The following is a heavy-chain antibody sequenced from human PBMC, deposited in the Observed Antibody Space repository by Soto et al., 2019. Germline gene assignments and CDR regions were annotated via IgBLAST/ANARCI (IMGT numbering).Heavy chain of an antibody. CDR3: ARVRTYSSSSGPNWFDP. D-gene: IGHD6-6*01. CDR2: IYYSGST. Sequence: SATRSLTCPVSGFSVSSGSYYWRWIRPPPGKGLEWIGYIYYSGSTNYNPSLKSRVTISVDTSKNQFSLKLSSVTAADTAVYYCARVRTYSSSSGPNWFDPWGQGTLVTVSA. J-gene: IGHJ5*02. V-gene: IGHV4-61*01. CDR1: GFSVSSGSYY.